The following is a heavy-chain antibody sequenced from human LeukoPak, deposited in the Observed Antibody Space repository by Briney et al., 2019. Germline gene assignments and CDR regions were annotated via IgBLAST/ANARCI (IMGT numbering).Heavy chain of an antibody. CDR3: ARAGSGRSPDWFDP. CDR2: ISSSGSTI. J-gene: IGHJ5*02. D-gene: IGHD1-26*01. Sequence: PGGSLRLSCAASGFSFSSYEMNWVRQAPGKGLEWVSYISSSGSTIYYADSVKGRFTITRDNAKNSLYLQMNSLRAEYTAVYYCARAGSGRSPDWFDPWGQGTLVTVSS. V-gene: IGHV3-48*03. CDR1: GFSFSSYE.